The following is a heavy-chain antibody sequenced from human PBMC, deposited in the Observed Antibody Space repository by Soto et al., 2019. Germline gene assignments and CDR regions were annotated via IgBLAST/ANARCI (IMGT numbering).Heavy chain of an antibody. Sequence: XSLNLSCAASGFTFSSYAMRWVLQAPGKGLEWVSAISGSGGSTYYADSVKGRFTISRDNSKNTLYLQMNSLRDEDTAVYYCAKDRQNYGDDAFDIWGQGTMVTVSS. CDR3: AKDRQNYGDDAFDI. J-gene: IGHJ3*02. V-gene: IGHV3-23*01. CDR2: ISGSGGST. D-gene: IGHD4-17*01. CDR1: GFTFSSYA.